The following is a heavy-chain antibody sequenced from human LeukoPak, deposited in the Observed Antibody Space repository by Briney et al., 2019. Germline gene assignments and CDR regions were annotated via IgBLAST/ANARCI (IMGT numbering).Heavy chain of an antibody. Sequence: GASVKVSCKASGYTFSSYGISWVRQAPGQGLEWMGWTSAYNGDTNYAQKLQGRVTMTTDTSTNTAYMELRSLTSDDTAVYYCARGGSGWCEDFWGLGTLVTVSS. V-gene: IGHV1-18*01. CDR2: TSAYNGDT. J-gene: IGHJ4*02. CDR1: GYTFSSYG. D-gene: IGHD6-19*01. CDR3: ARGGSGWCEDF.